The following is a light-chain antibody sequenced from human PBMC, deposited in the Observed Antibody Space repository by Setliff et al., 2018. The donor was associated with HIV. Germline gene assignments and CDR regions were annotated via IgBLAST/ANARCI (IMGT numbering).Light chain of an antibody. CDR2: AAS. V-gene: IGKV1-12*01. CDR1: QNMDRW. J-gene: IGKJ5*01. CDR3: QQPASFPIT. Sequence: DIQMTQSPSFVSASVGDRVTITCRPSQNMDRWLAWYQQKAGKAPNLLVYAASKLRSGAPSRFSGSDSGTDFTLTISSLQPEDSATYYCQQPASFPITFGQGTRLEIK.